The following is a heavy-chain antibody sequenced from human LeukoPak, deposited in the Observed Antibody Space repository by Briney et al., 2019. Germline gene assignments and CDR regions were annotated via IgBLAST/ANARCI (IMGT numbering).Heavy chain of an antibody. CDR3: AKDLGEGAYSYGWDAFDI. Sequence: GGSLRLSCAASGFTFSSYGMHWVRQAPGKGLEWVAVIWYDGSNKYHADSVKGRFTISRDNSKNTLYLQMNSLRAEDTAVYYCAKDLGEGAYSYGWDAFDIWGQGTMVTVSS. J-gene: IGHJ3*02. D-gene: IGHD5-18*01. V-gene: IGHV3-33*06. CDR1: GFTFSSYG. CDR2: IWYDGSNK.